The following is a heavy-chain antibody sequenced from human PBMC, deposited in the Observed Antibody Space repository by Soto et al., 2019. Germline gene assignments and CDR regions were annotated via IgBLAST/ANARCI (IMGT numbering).Heavy chain of an antibody. CDR1: GFTFSSYG. V-gene: IGHV3-33*01. CDR2: IWYDGSNK. CDR3: ARGRYDSGWYFDY. Sequence: GALRLSGAASGFTFSSYGMHWVRQAPGKGLEWVAVIWYDGSNKYYADSVKGRFTISRDNSKNTLYLQMNSLRAEDTAVYYCARGRYDSGWYFDYWGQGTLVTVSS. D-gene: IGHD6-19*01. J-gene: IGHJ4*02.